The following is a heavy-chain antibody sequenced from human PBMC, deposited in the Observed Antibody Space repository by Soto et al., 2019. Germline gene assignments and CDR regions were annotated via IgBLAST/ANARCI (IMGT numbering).Heavy chain of an antibody. J-gene: IGHJ3*02. CDR1: GFTFGDYA. V-gene: IGHV3-49*04. CDR2: IRSKAYGGTT. D-gene: IGHD3-10*01. Sequence: GGSLRLSCTASGFTFGDYAMSWVRQAPGKGLEWVGFIRSKAYGGTTEYAASVKGRFTISRDDSKSIAYLQMNSLKTEDTAVYYCTRSNEGDLPPYDAFDIWGQGTMVTVSS. CDR3: TRSNEGDLPPYDAFDI.